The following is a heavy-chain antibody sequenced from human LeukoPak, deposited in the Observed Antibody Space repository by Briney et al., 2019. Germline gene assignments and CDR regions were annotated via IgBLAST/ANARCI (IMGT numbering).Heavy chain of an antibody. V-gene: IGHV3-33*01. CDR2: IWYDGSNK. CDR3: ARDQDSSGWLDY. CDR1: GFTFSSYG. D-gene: IGHD6-19*01. J-gene: IGHJ4*02. Sequence: PGRSLRLSCEASGFTFSSYGMHWVRQAPGKGLEWVAVIWYDGSNKYYADSVKGRFTISRDNSKNTLYLQMNSLRAEDTAVHYCARDQDSSGWLDYWGQGTLVTVSS.